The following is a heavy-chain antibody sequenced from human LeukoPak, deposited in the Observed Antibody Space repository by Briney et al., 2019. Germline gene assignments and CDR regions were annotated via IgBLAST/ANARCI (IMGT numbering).Heavy chain of an antibody. CDR1: GGSISSGSYY. CDR2: IYYSGST. D-gene: IGHD5-12*01. V-gene: IGHV4-39*01. J-gene: IGHJ6*03. CDR3: ARHAGSGYHKGLYYYMDV. Sequence: PSQTLSLTCTVSGGSISSGSYYWSWIRQPPGKGLEWIGSIYYSGSTYYNPSLKSRVTISVDTSKNQFSLKLSSVTAADTAVYYCARHAGSGYHKGLYYYMDVWGKGTTVTVSS.